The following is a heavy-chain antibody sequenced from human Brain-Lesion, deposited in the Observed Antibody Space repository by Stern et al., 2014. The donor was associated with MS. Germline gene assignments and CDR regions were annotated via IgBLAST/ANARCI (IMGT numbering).Heavy chain of an antibody. V-gene: IGHV4-61*02. J-gene: IGHJ6*02. CDR2: IFNSGST. CDR3: ARGRVVPGFQYYATDV. Sequence: VQLVQSGPGLVKPSQTLSLSCTVSGGSISSGGYYWSWIRQPAGQGLEWIGRIFNSGSTSYNPPPKSRVTISIATSKTQFSLRLNSMTAADTAVYYCARGRVVPGFQYYATDVWGQGTTVIVSS. D-gene: IGHD2-2*01. CDR1: GGSISSGGYY.